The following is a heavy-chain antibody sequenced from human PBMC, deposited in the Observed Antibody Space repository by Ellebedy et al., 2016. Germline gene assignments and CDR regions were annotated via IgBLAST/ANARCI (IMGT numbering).Heavy chain of an antibody. V-gene: IGHV3-30-3*01. CDR2: ISYDGSNK. CDR1: GFTFSSYA. D-gene: IGHD2-15*01. CDR3: ARDQEVVASPFMDV. Sequence: GESLKISXAASGFTFSSYAMHWVRQAPGKGLEWVAVISYDGSNKYYADSVKGRFTISRDNSKNTLYLQMNSLRAEDTAVYYCARDQEVVASPFMDVWGQGTTVTVSS. J-gene: IGHJ6*02.